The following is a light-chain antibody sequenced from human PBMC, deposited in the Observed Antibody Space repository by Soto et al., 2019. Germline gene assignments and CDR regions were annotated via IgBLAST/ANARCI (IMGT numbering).Light chain of an antibody. CDR3: SSYSTTTTPCV. CDR2: EVG. Sequence: QSALTQPASVSGSPGQSITISCTGTSRDVGAYHYVSWYQQHPGKAPKLIIYEVGARPSGVSNRFSGSKSGNTASLTISGLQAADEGDPYCSSYSTTTTPCVFGTGTKLTVL. V-gene: IGLV2-14*01. J-gene: IGLJ1*01. CDR1: SRDVGAYHY.